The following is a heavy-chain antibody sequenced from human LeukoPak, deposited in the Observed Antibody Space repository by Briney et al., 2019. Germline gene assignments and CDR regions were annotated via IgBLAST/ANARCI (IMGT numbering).Heavy chain of an antibody. D-gene: IGHD3-22*01. CDR3: ARMLISSGYYVDY. CDR1: GFPVSGYY. J-gene: IGHJ4*02. CDR2: IYSGGTT. V-gene: IGHV3-53*01. Sequence: PGWSLRLSCAASGFPVSGYYMSWVRQAPGKGQDWVSVIYSGGTTYDADSVKGRFTISRDESKNMLYLQMNSLRAEDTAIYYCARMLISSGYYVDYWGQGTLVTVSS.